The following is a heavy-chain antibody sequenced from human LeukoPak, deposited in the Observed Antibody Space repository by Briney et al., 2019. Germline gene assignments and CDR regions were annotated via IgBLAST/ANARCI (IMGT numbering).Heavy chain of an antibody. CDR1: GGSISSYY. CDR2: IYYSGST. D-gene: IGHD6-13*01. V-gene: IGHV4-59*01. J-gene: IGHJ4*02. Sequence: SETLSLTCTASGGSISSYYWSWIRQPPGKGLEWIGYIYYSGSTNYNPSLKSRVTISVDTSKNQFSLKLSSVTAADTAVYYCARDGAAHFDYWGQGTLVTVSS. CDR3: ARDGAAHFDY.